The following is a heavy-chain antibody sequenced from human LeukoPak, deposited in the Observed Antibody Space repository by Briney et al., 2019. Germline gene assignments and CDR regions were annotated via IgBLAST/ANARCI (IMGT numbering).Heavy chain of an antibody. D-gene: IGHD4-23*01. V-gene: IGHV1-69*13. J-gene: IGHJ4*02. CDR2: IIPIFGTA. CDR3: ARGWLAETTVVTPYNY. Sequence: ASVKVSCKASGGTFSSYAISWVRQAPGQGLEWMGGIIPIFGTANYAQKFQGRVTITAVESMSTAYMELSSLRSEDTAVYYCARGWLAETTVVTPYNYWGQGTLVTVSS. CDR1: GGTFSSYA.